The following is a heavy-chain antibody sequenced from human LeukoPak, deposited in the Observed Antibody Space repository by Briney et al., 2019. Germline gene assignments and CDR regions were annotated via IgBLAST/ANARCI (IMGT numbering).Heavy chain of an antibody. CDR1: GYTFTSYD. CDR2: MNPYSGNT. D-gene: IGHD4-17*01. V-gene: IGHV1-8*01. J-gene: IGHJ5*02. Sequence: ASVKVSCKASGYTFTSYDINWVRQATGQGLEWMGWMNPYSGNTGYAQKFQGRVTMTRNTSISTAYMELSSLRSEDTAVYYCATVLNDYGDCDVDSVVDPWGQGTLVTVSS. CDR3: ATVLNDYGDCDVDSVVDP.